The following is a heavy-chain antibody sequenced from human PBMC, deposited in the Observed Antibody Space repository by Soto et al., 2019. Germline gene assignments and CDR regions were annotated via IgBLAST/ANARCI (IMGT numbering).Heavy chain of an antibody. CDR1: GGSFSGYY. D-gene: IGHD1-1*01. V-gene: IGHV4-34*01. J-gene: IGHJ6*02. Sequence: PSETLSLTCAVYGGSFSGYYWSWIRQPPGKGLEWIGEINHSGSTNYNPSLKSRVTISVDTSKNQFSLKLSSVTAADTAVYYCARDPRYGKYYYYYYGMDVWGQGTTVTVSS. CDR3: ARDPRYGKYYYYYYGMDV. CDR2: INHSGST.